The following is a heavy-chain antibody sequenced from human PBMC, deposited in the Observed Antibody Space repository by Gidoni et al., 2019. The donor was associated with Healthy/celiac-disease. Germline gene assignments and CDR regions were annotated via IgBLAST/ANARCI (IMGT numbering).Heavy chain of an antibody. D-gene: IGHD6-19*01. CDR2: ISAYNGNT. J-gene: IGHJ6*02. Sequence: QVQLVQSGAEVKKPGASVKVSCQASGYTFTSYGISWVRQAPGQGLEWMGWISAYNGNTNDAQKLQGRVTMTTDTSTSTAYMELRSLRSDDTAVYYCASNDRYSSGWQDGMDVWGQGTTVTVSS. CDR3: ASNDRYSSGWQDGMDV. V-gene: IGHV1-18*01. CDR1: GYTFTSYG.